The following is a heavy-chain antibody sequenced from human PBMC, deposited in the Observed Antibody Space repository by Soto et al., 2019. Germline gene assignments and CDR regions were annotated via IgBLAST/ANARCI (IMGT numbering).Heavy chain of an antibody. CDR2: ISGSGGST. D-gene: IGHD6-6*01. J-gene: IGHJ4*02. Sequence: GESLKISCAASGFTFSSYAMSWVRQAPGKGLEWVSAISGSGGSTYYADSVKGRFTISRDNSKNTLYLQMNSLRAEDTAVYYCAKWGVGSSSPFDYWGQGTLVTVSS. CDR1: GFTFSSYA. CDR3: AKWGVGSSSPFDY. V-gene: IGHV3-23*01.